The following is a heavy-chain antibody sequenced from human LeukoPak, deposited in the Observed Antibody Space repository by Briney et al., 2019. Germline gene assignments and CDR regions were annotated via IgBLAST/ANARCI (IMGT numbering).Heavy chain of an antibody. CDR3: ARAPTVLVGYCSSSSCQADY. CDR2: IKQGGSVK. D-gene: IGHD2-2*01. V-gene: IGHV3-7*01. CDR1: GFVFAKYW. J-gene: IGHJ4*02. Sequence: GGSLRLSCAASGFVFAKYWMSWVRQAPGKGLEWVADIKQGGSVKLYVGSVKGRFTISRDDAKNSLSLQMDSLRAEDTAVYYCARAPTVLVGYCSSSSCQADYWGQGTLVTVSS.